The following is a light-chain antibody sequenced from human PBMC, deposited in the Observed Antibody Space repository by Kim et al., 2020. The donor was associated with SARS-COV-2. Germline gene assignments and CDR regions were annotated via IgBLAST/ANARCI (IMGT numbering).Light chain of an antibody. V-gene: IGLV3-1*01. CDR1: KLGDKY. CDR2: QDS. CDR3: QAWDSSGV. Sequence: SYELTQPPSVSVSPGHPARIPCSGDKLGDKYACWYQQKPGQSPVLVIYQDSKRPSGIPERFSGSNSGNTATLTISGTQAMDEADYYCQAWDSSGVFGGGTQLTVL. J-gene: IGLJ3*02.